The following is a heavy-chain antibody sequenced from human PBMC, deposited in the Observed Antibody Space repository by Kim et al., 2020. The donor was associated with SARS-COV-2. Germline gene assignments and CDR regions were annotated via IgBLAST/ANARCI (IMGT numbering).Heavy chain of an antibody. Sequence: GGSLRLSCAASGFTFSTYGMHWVRQAPGKGLEWVAVISYDGSNKYYADSVKGRFTISRDNSKNTLYLQKNSLRAEDTAVYYCAKATQRLYYYGSGSYLPDAFDIWGQGTMVTVSS. J-gene: IGHJ3*02. D-gene: IGHD3-10*01. CDR1: GFTFSTYG. CDR3: AKATQRLYYYGSGSYLPDAFDI. V-gene: IGHV3-30*18. CDR2: ISYDGSNK.